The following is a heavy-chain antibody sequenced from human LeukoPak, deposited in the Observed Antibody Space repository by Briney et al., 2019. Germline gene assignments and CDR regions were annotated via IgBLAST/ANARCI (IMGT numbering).Heavy chain of an antibody. CDR3: ARSDAYYFDY. J-gene: IGHJ4*02. Sequence: PSETLSLTCTVSGGSISSYYWSWIRQPPGKGLEWIGYIYYSGSTNNNPSLKSRVTISVDTSKNQFSLKLSSVTAADTAVYYCARSDAYYFDYWGQGTLVTVSS. CDR1: GGSISSYY. CDR2: IYYSGST. V-gene: IGHV4-59*01.